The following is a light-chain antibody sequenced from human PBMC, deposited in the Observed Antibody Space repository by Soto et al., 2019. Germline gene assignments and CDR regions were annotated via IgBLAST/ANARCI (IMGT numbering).Light chain of an antibody. CDR3: KQANSFPRT. CDR2: GAS. Sequence: EIVMTQSPATLSASPGERATLSCRASQSISTNLAWYQQKPGQAPRLLIYGASSRATGIQDRFSGSGSGTDFTLTIRSLQPEDFATYYCKQANSFPRTFGQGTRLEI. J-gene: IGKJ5*01. V-gene: IGKV3D-15*01. CDR1: QSISTN.